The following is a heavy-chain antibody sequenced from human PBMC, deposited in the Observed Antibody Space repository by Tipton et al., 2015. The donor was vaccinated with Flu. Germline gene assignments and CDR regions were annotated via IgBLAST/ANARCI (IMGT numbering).Heavy chain of an antibody. J-gene: IGHJ6*02. CDR1: GGSISSYY. Sequence: TLSLTCTVSGGSISSYYWSWIRQPPEKGLEWIGYIYYSGSTNYNPSLKSRVTISVDTSKNQFSLKLSSVTAADTAVYYCARDRPNYYYYGMDVWGQGTTVTVSS. CDR3: ARDRPNYYYYGMDV. V-gene: IGHV4-59*01. CDR2: IYYSGST.